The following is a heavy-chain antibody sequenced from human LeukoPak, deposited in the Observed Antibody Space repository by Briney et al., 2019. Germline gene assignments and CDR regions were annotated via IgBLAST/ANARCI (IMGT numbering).Heavy chain of an antibody. CDR3: ARVPMVRFYFDY. D-gene: IGHD3-10*01. J-gene: IGHJ4*02. CDR2: IYSGGST. V-gene: IGHV3-53*01. CDR1: GFTVSSNY. Sequence: GGSLRLSCAASGFTVSSNYMSWVRHAPGKGLEGVSVIYSGGSTYYADSVKGRCTISRDNSKNTLYLQMNSLRAEDTAVYYCARVPMVRFYFDYWGQGTLVTVSS.